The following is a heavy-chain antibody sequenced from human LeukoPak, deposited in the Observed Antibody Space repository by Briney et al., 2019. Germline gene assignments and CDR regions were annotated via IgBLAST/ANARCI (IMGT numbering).Heavy chain of an antibody. CDR1: GYTFINYY. CDR2: MNPNSGNT. V-gene: IGHV1-8*02. D-gene: IGHD1-26*01. Sequence: ASVKVPCKASGYTFINYYMHWVRQATGQGLEWMGWMNPNSGNTGYAQKFQGRVTMTRNTSISTAYMELSSLRSEDTAVYYCARAVKKYSGSYYGYWGQGTLVTVSS. J-gene: IGHJ4*02. CDR3: ARAVKKYSGSYYGY.